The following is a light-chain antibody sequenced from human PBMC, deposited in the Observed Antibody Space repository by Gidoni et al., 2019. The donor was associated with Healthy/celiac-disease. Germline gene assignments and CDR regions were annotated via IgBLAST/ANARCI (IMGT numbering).Light chain of an antibody. V-gene: IGKV3-20*01. CDR2: GAS. J-gene: IGKJ2*01. Sequence: EIVLTQSPGTLSLSPGERATLSCRASQSVSSSYLAWYQQKPGQAPRLLIYGASSRATGIPDRFSGSGSGTDFTLTISRLEPEDFAVYYCQQYGSHHKYTFGQGTKLEIK. CDR1: QSVSSSY. CDR3: QQYGSHHKYT.